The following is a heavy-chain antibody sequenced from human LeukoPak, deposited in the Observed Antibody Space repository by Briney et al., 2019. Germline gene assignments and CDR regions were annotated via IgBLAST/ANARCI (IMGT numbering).Heavy chain of an antibody. Sequence: GGSLRLSCAASGFTFSSYGMHWVRQAPGKGLEWVAVISYDGSNKYYADSVKGRFTISRDNSKNTLYLQMNSLRAGDTAVYYCALIWGSYRFDYWGQGTLVTVSS. D-gene: IGHD3-16*01. CDR2: ISYDGSNK. J-gene: IGHJ4*02. CDR1: GFTFSSYG. CDR3: ALIWGSYRFDY. V-gene: IGHV3-30*03.